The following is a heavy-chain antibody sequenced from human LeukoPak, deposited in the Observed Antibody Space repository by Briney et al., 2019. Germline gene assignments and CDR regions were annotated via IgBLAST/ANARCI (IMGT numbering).Heavy chain of an antibody. CDR1: GFTFSSYA. V-gene: IGHV3-23*01. J-gene: IGHJ5*02. CDR3: AKSATGTTSNWFDP. D-gene: IGHD1-7*01. CDR2: ISGSGGTT. Sequence: TGGSLRLSCAASGFTFSSYAMSWVRQAPGKGLEWVSAISGSGGTTYYADSVKGRFTISRDNSKNTLYLQMNSLRAEDTAVYYCAKSATGTTSNWFDPSGQGTLVTVSS.